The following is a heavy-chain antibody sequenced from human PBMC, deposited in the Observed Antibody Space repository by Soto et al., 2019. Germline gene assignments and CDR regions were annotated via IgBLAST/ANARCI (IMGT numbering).Heavy chain of an antibody. CDR1: GYTFTSYG. Sequence: GASVKVSCKASGYTFTSYGISWVRQAPGQGLEWMGWISAYNGNTNYAQKLQGRVTMTTDTSTSTAYMELRSLRSDDTAVYYCARDRDYYYYASSGYKGDAFDIWGQGTMVTVSS. CDR3: ARDRDYYYYASSGYKGDAFDI. V-gene: IGHV1-18*01. J-gene: IGHJ3*02. CDR2: ISAYNGNT. D-gene: IGHD3-22*01.